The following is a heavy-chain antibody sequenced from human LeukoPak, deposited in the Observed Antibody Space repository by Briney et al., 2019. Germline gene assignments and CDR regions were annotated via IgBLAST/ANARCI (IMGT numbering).Heavy chain of an antibody. Sequence: GASVKVSCKASGYTFTGYYMHWVRQAPGQGLEWMGRINPNSGGTNYAQKFQGRVTMTRDTSISTAYMELSRLRSDDTAVYYCARSAAGISFIDYWGQGTLVTVSS. V-gene: IGHV1-2*02. CDR1: GYTFTGYY. CDR3: ARSAAGISFIDY. D-gene: IGHD6-13*01. CDR2: INPNSGGT. J-gene: IGHJ4*02.